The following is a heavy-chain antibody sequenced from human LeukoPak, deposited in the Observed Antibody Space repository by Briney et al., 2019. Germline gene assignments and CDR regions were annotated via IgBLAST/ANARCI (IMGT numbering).Heavy chain of an antibody. J-gene: IGHJ4*02. D-gene: IGHD6-13*01. CDR1: GFTFSSYA. CDR2: ISYDGSNK. Sequence: PGGSLRLSCAASGFTFSSYAMHWVRQAPGKGLEWVAVISYDGSNKYYADSVKGRFTISRDNSKNTLYLQMNSLRAEDTAVYYCAKDSYSSSWYGGISLDYWGQGTLVTVSS. CDR3: AKDSYSSSWYGGISLDY. V-gene: IGHV3-30-3*01.